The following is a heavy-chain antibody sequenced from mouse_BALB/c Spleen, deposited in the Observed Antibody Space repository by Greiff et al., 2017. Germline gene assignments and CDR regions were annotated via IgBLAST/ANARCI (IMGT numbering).Heavy chain of an antibody. V-gene: IGHV1-87*01. D-gene: IGHD2-2*01. CDR1: GYTFTSYW. CDR3: ARGGYDVDYAMDY. J-gene: IGHJ4*01. CDR2: IYPGDGDT. Sequence: QVQLKESGAELARPGASVKLSCKASGYTFTSYWMQWVKQRPGQGLEWIGAIYPGDGDTRYTQKFKGKATLTADKSSSTAYMQLSSLASEDSAVYYCARGGYDVDYAMDYWGQGTSVTVSS.